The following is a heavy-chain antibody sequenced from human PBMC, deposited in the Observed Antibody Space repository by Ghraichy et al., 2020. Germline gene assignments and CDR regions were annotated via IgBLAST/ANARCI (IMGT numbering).Heavy chain of an antibody. V-gene: IGHV4-59*08. Sequence: SETLSLTCTVSGGSISSYYWSWIRQPPGKGLEWIGYIYYSGSTNYNPSLKSRVTISVDTSKNQFSLKLSSVTAADTAVYYCARLQDYYDSSGYYLWANNQANKPEYYFDYWGQGTLVTVSS. CDR1: GGSISSYY. D-gene: IGHD3-22*01. J-gene: IGHJ4*02. CDR2: IYYSGST. CDR3: ARLQDYYDSSGYYLWANNQANKPEYYFDY.